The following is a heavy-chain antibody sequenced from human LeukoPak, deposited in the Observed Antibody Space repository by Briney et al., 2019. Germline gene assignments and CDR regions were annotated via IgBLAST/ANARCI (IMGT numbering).Heavy chain of an antibody. V-gene: IGHV1-2*02. CDR2: INPNSGGT. CDR3: ARDPLITMVRGVTYYFDY. D-gene: IGHD3-10*01. J-gene: IGHJ4*02. Sequence: ASVKVSCKASGYTFTYYYMHWVRQAPGQGLEWMGWINPNSGGTKYAQKFQGRVTMTRDTSISTAYMDLSRLRSDDTAVYYCARDPLITMVRGVTYYFDYWGQGTLVTVSS. CDR1: GYTFTYYY.